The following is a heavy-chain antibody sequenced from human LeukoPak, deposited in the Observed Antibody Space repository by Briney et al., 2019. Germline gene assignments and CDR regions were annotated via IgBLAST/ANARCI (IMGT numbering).Heavy chain of an antibody. CDR3: ASRYFDWLLYWDYYYMDV. CDR1: GFTSSDYY. Sequence: GGSLRLSCAASGFTSSDYYMSWIRQAPGKGLEWVSYISSSGSTIYYADSVKGRFTISRDNAKNSLYLQMNSLRAEDTAVYYCASRYFDWLLYWDYYYMDVWGKGTTVTVSS. CDR2: ISSSGSTI. J-gene: IGHJ6*03. V-gene: IGHV3-11*01. D-gene: IGHD3-9*01.